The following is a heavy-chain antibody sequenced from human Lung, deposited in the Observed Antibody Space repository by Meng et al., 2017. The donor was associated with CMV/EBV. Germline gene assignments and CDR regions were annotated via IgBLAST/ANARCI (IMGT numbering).Heavy chain of an antibody. CDR3: ARGVTEGATDY. D-gene: IGHD1-26*01. CDR1: GFTLGDYA. V-gene: IGHV3-49*04. J-gene: IGHJ4*02. CDR2: IRSKAHGGTT. Sequence: GESPKTFCSAVGFTLGDYAMTWVRPAAGQGLGWVGFIRSKAHGGTTDYAASVKGRFTISRDDSENIAYLEMNSLKTDDTGVYFCARGVTEGATDYWGQGTLVTVSS.